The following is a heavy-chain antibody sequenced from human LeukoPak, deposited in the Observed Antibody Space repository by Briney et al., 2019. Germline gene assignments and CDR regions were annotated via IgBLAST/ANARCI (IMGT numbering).Heavy chain of an antibody. V-gene: IGHV1-18*01. CDR2: INPYNGKT. J-gene: IGHJ3*02. D-gene: IGHD4-17*01. Sequence: ASVKVSCKASGYTFTSYGINWVRQAPGQGLEWMGWINPYNGKTNYAQKLQGRVTMTTDTSTSTAYMELRSLRFGDTAVYYCARDYGLNRMAFDIWGQGQMVTVSS. CDR1: GYTFTSYG. CDR3: ARDYGLNRMAFDI.